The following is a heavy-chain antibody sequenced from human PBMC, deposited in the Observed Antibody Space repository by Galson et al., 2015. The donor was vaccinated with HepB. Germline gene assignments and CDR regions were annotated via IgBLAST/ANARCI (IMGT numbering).Heavy chain of an antibody. CDR3: ARVYFGSGSSSAYWYFDL. CDR1: GFTFCDYY. V-gene: IGHV3-11*04. J-gene: IGHJ2*01. Sequence: SLRLSCAASGFTFCDYYLNWVRQAPGKGLESVSYISSTGTIMYFADSAKGRFTISRDNAQNSLYLQMNSLRDEDTAVYDCARVYFGSGSSSAYWYFDLWGRGALVTVSS. D-gene: IGHD3-10*01. CDR2: ISSTGTIM.